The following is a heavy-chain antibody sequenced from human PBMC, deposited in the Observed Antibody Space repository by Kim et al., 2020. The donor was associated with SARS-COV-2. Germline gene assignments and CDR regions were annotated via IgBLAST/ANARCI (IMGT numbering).Heavy chain of an antibody. J-gene: IGHJ6*02. V-gene: IGHV3-7*01. CDR1: GFTSSTFL. Sequence: GGSLRLSCAASGFTSSTFLMTWVRQAPGKGLEWVANINQDGTQKYYVDSVKGWFTISRDNAKNSVYLQMNSLRVEDTAMYYCARDPPRKYSSSWPLYYYYGMDVWGQGTTVTVSS. CDR2: INQDGTQK. CDR3: ARDPPRKYSSSWPLYYYYGMDV. D-gene: IGHD6-13*01.